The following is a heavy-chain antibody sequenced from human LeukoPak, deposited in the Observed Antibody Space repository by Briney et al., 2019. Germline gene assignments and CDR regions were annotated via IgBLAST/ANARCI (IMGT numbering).Heavy chain of an antibody. Sequence: GGSLRLSCAASGFTFSSYTMNWVRQAPGKGLEWVSYISSSSTIYYADSVKGRFTISRDSAKNSLYLQMNSLRAEDTAVYYCARDALWGQGTLVTVSS. CDR1: GFTFSSYT. CDR3: ARDAL. CDR2: ISSSSTI. V-gene: IGHV3-48*01. J-gene: IGHJ4*02.